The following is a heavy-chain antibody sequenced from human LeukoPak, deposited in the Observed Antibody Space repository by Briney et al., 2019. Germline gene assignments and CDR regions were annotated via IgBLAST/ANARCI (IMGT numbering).Heavy chain of an antibody. CDR1: GFTFSSYG. V-gene: IGHV3-30*02. J-gene: IGHJ4*02. CDR3: AKDHTSMSTWDY. CDR2: IRYDGSNK. Sequence: PGGSLRLSCAASGFTFSSYGMHWVRQAPGKGLEWVAFIRYDGSNKYYADSVKGRFTISRDNSKNTLYLQMNSLRAEDTAVYYCAKDHTSMSTWDYWGQGTLVTVSS. D-gene: IGHD2/OR15-2a*01.